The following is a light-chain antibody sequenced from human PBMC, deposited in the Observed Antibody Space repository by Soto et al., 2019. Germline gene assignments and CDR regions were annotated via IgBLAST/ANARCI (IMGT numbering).Light chain of an antibody. CDR2: EDS. J-gene: IGLJ3*02. CDR1: SSDAGNYNF. V-gene: IGLV2-23*01. Sequence: QSALTQPASVSGSPGQSITISGTGTSSDAGNYNFVSWYQQHPGKAPKVIIYEDSTRPSGVSNHISGSKSGNTASLTISGLQAEDEADYYCCSYAGSSTSRVFGGGTKLTVL. CDR3: CSYAGSSTSRV.